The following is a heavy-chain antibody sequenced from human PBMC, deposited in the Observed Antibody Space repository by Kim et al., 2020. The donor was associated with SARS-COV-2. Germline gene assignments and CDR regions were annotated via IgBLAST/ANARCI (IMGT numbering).Heavy chain of an antibody. J-gene: IGHJ6*02. CDR2: ISSSSSYI. Sequence: GGSLRLSCAASGFTFSSYSMNWVRQAPGKGLEWVSSISSSSSYIYYADSVKGRFTISRDNAKNSLYLQMNSLRAEDTAVYYCARDRCGGDCYLIYYYYGMDVWGQGTTVTVSS. CDR3: ARDRCGGDCYLIYYYYGMDV. D-gene: IGHD2-21*01. CDR1: GFTFSSYS. V-gene: IGHV3-21*01.